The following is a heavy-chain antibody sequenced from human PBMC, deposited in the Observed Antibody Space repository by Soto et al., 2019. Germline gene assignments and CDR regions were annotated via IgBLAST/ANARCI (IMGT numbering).Heavy chain of an antibody. Sequence: ASVKVSCKTSGYTFTNYAIQWVRQAPGQRLEWMGWINAGNGNTKFSQKFQGRVTITRDTSASTAYMALSSLTSEDTAVYYCARNGGSSRYDYWGQGTLVTVSS. D-gene: IGHD6-13*01. V-gene: IGHV1-3*01. J-gene: IGHJ4*02. CDR3: ARNGGSSRYDY. CDR2: INAGNGNT. CDR1: GYTFTNYA.